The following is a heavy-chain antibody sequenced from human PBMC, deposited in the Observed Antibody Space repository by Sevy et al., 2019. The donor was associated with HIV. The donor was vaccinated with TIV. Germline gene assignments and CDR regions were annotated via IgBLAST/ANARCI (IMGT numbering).Heavy chain of an antibody. CDR3: ARSKVGVGDAFDI. CDR1: GFTFSSHW. D-gene: IGHD3-16*01. CDR2: PNYDGSYT. J-gene: IGHJ3*02. Sequence: GGSLRLSCAASGFTFSSHWMQWVRQAPGKGLVWVSRPNYDGSYTNYADSVKGRFTISRDNAKSTLYLQMNSLRVEDTALYYCARSKVGVGDAFDIWGQGTMVTVSS. V-gene: IGHV3-74*01.